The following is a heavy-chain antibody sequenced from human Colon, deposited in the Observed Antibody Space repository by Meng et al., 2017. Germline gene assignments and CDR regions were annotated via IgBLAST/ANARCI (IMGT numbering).Heavy chain of an antibody. D-gene: IGHD4-17*01. CDR1: GYSISSGYY. CDR2: VHHSGRT. Sequence: SETLSLTCAVSGYSISSGYYCGWIRQPPGKGLEWIGSVHHSGRTYYNPSLKSRITMSVDPSTNQFSLKLSSVTAADTAVYYCATPRFVLYGDYGFWGQGTLVTVSS. CDR3: ATPRFVLYGDYGF. J-gene: IGHJ4*02. V-gene: IGHV4-38-2*01.